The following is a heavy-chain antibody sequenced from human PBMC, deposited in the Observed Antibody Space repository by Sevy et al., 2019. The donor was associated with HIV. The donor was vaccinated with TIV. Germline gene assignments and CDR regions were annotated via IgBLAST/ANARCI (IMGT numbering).Heavy chain of an antibody. CDR1: GGSVSSGSYY. CDR2: IYYSGST. Sequence: SETLSLTCTVSGGSVSSGSYYWSWIRQPPGKGLEWIGYIYYSGSTNYNPSLKSRVTISVDTSKNPFSLKLSSVTAADTAVYYCARSDSGSYQTSYYFDYWGQGTLVTVSS. CDR3: ARSDSGSYQTSYYFDY. D-gene: IGHD1-26*01. J-gene: IGHJ4*02. V-gene: IGHV4-61*01.